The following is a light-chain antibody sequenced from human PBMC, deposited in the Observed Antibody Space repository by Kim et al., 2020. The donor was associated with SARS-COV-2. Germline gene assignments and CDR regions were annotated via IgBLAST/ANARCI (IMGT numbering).Light chain of an antibody. V-gene: IGKV3-20*01. CDR1: QSVSSYY. CDR2: GAS. J-gene: IGKJ3*01. Sequence: RGERATRSCKASQSVSSYYLAWYQQKPAQAPRLLIYGASSRATGIPDRFSGSGSGTDFTLTISRLEPEDFGVYFCQRYGTSPFTFGPGTKGGYQT. CDR3: QRYGTSPFT.